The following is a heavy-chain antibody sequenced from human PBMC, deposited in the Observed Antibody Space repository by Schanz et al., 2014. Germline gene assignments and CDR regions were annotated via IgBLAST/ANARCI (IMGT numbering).Heavy chain of an antibody. D-gene: IGHD3-10*01. V-gene: IGHV1-69*09. CDR1: GYTFTSYD. CDR3: ARDYFGSGSHYVFDH. Sequence: QVQLIQSGAEVKKPGASVKVSCTASGYTFTSYDINWVRQAPGQGLEWMGRIIPIHGIVNYAQRFQDRVRITADKSTSTAYMELSSLRSDDTAVYYCARDYFGSGSHYVFDHWGQGTLVTVSS. CDR2: IIPIHGIV. J-gene: IGHJ4*02.